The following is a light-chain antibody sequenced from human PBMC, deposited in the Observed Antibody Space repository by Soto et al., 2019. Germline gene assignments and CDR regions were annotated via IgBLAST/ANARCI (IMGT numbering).Light chain of an antibody. CDR1: TGAVTSAHY. CDR2: DTN. CDR3: LLSYSGARV. V-gene: IGLV7-46*01. J-gene: IGLJ3*02. Sequence: QAVVTQESSLTESPGGTVTLTCGSSTGAVTSAHYPYWFQQKPGQAPRTLIYDTNNKHSWTPARFSGSLLGGKAALTLSGAQSEDEAEYYCLLSYSGARVFGGGTKLTVL.